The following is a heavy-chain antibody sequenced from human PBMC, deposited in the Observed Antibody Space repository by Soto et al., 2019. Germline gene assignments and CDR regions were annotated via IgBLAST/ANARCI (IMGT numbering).Heavy chain of an antibody. CDR2: ISYDGSNT. V-gene: IGHV3-30-3*01. D-gene: IGHD3-3*01. CDR1: GFTFSSCA. CDR3: ARDKRDLRFWECSSDSDY. J-gene: IGHJ4*02. Sequence: QVQLVESGGGVVQPGGSLRLSCAASGFTFSSCAMHWVRQAPGKGLEWVALISYDGSNTYYADSVKGRFTISRDNSKNTQYLLMNSLRAEDTALYYCARDKRDLRFWECSSDSDYWGQGTVVTVSS.